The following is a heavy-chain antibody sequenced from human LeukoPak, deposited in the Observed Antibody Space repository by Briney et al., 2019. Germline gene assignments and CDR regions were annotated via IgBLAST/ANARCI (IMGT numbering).Heavy chain of an antibody. J-gene: IGHJ3*02. CDR2: IEQDGSEK. CDR3: ARSIYASGSFYTFDI. CDR1: GFRFSSYW. V-gene: IGHV3-7*05. D-gene: IGHD3-10*01. Sequence: GGSLRLSCEVSGFRFSSYWMTWVRQAPGKGLEWVANIEQDGSEKYYVDSVKGRFTISRDNAKNSLSLQMNTLRAEDTAVYYCARSIYASGSFYTFDIWGQGTMVTVSS.